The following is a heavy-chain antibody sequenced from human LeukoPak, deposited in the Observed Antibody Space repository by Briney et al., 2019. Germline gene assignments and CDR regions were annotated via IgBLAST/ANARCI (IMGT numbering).Heavy chain of an antibody. CDR1: GYSFINYW. D-gene: IGHD4-17*01. Sequence: NHGESLKISCKGSGYSFINYWIGWVRQMPGKGLEWMGIIYPGNSDTRYSPSSQGQVTISADKSISTAYLQWRSLKASDTAMYYCARWGTVTRFVVDYWGQGTLVTVSS. CDR3: ARWGTVTRFVVDY. J-gene: IGHJ4*02. CDR2: IYPGNSDT. V-gene: IGHV5-51*01.